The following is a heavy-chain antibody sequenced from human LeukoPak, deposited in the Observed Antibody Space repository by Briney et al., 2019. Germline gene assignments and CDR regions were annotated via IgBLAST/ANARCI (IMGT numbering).Heavy chain of an antibody. CDR2: ISGSGGST. D-gene: IGHD2-2*01. J-gene: IGHJ5*02. CDR3: AKGLYQLPNPGSWFDP. V-gene: IGHV3-23*01. Sequence: GGSLRLSCAASGFTFSSYAMSWVRQAPGKGLEWVSAISGSGGSTYYADSVKGRFTISRDNSKNTLYLQMNSLRAEDTAVYYCAKGLYQLPNPGSWFDPWGQGTLVTVSS. CDR1: GFTFSSYA.